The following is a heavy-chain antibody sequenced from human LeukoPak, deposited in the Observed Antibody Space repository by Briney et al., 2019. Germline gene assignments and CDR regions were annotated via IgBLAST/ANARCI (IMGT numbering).Heavy chain of an antibody. Sequence: ASVKVSCKTSGYPFTTYDIHWVRQAPGQGLEWMGRIIPILGIANYAQKFQGRVTITADKSTSTAYMELSSLRSEDTAVYYCARDQGSVVAATGDYWGQGTLVTVSS. CDR2: IIPILGIA. CDR3: ARDQGSVVAATGDY. J-gene: IGHJ4*02. V-gene: IGHV1-69*04. CDR1: GYPFTTYD. D-gene: IGHD2-15*01.